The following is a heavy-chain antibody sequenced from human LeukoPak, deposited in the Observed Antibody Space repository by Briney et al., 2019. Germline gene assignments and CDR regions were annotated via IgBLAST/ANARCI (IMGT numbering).Heavy chain of an antibody. CDR1: GYSFTSYG. J-gene: IGHJ3*02. D-gene: IGHD1-26*01. CDR2: IYPGDSDT. Sequence: GESLKISCKGSGYSFTSYGIGWVRQMPGKGLEWMGIIYPGDSDTRYSPSFQGQVTISADKSISTAYLQWSSLKASDTAMYYCARPVRAISGSYGRLDDAFDIWGQGTMVTVSS. CDR3: ARPVRAISGSYGRLDDAFDI. V-gene: IGHV5-51*01.